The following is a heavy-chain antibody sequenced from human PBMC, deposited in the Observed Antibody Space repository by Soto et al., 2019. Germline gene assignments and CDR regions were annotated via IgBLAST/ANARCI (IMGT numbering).Heavy chain of an antibody. D-gene: IGHD4-17*01. Sequence: GGSLRLSCAASGFTFSSYAMSWVRQAPGKGLEWVSAISGSGGSTYYADSVKGRFTISRDNSKNTLYLQMNSLRAEDTAVYYCAKVPPTHGDYRYDAFDIWGQGTMVTVSS. CDR3: AKVPPTHGDYRYDAFDI. CDR2: ISGSGGST. CDR1: GFTFSSYA. J-gene: IGHJ3*02. V-gene: IGHV3-23*01.